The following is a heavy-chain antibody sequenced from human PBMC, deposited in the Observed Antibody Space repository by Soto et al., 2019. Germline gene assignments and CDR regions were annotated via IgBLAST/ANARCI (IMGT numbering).Heavy chain of an antibody. D-gene: IGHD2-15*01. J-gene: IGHJ5*02. CDR2: IYYSGST. Sequence: PSETLSLTCTVSGGSISSSSYYWGWIRQPPGKGLEWIGSIYYSGSTYYNPSLKSRVTISVDTSKNQFSLKLSSVTAADTAVYYCARLPYCSGGSCYSGWFDPWGQGTLV. CDR3: ARLPYCSGGSCYSGWFDP. V-gene: IGHV4-39*01. CDR1: GGSISSSSYY.